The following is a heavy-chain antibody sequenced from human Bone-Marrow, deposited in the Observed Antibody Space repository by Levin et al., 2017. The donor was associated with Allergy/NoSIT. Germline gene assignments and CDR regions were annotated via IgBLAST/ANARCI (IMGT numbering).Heavy chain of an antibody. CDR1: GFTFSSYW. J-gene: IGHJ6*02. CDR2: INSDGTST. Sequence: GGSLRLSCAASGFTFSSYWMHWVRQAPGKGLVWVSRINSDGTSTSYADSVKGRFNISRDNAKNTLYLHMNSLRAEDTAVYYCARVVSSCSSTSCRYYYYGMDVWGQGTTVTVSS. CDR3: ARVVSSCSSTSCRYYYYGMDV. V-gene: IGHV3-74*01. D-gene: IGHD2-2*01.